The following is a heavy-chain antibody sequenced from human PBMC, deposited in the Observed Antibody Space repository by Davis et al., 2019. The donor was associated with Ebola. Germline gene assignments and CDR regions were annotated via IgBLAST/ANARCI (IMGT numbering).Heavy chain of an antibody. J-gene: IGHJ2*01. CDR1: GGSISSGGYY. CDR2: IYYNGRT. D-gene: IGHD6-6*01. V-gene: IGHV4-39*07. CDR3: ARLSGLFSSSSGALYFDL. Sequence: SETLSLTCTVSGGSISSGGYYWGWVRQPPGKGLEWIGAIYYNGRTYYNSSLGSRVTISLDTSKNQFSLKLRSVTAADTAVYFCARLSGLFSSSSGALYFDLWGRGTLVSVSS.